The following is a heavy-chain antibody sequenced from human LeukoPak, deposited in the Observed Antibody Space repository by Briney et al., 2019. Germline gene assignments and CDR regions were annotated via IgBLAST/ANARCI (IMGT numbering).Heavy chain of an antibody. CDR2: INHSGST. D-gene: IGHD4-23*01. CDR1: GGSFSGYY. V-gene: IGHV4-34*01. CDR3: ARGDTVVIA. J-gene: IGHJ5*02. Sequence: TSETLSLTCAVYGGSFSGYYWSWIRQPPGKGLEWIGEINHSGSTNYNPSLKSRVTISVDTSKNQFSLKLSSATAADTAVYYCARGDTVVIAWGQGTLVTVSS.